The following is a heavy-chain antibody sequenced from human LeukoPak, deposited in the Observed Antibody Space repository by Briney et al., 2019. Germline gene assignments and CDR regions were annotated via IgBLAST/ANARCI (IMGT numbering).Heavy chain of an antibody. J-gene: IGHJ4*02. Sequence: PGGSLRLSCVASGFTFSTYAMSWVRQAPGKGLEWVSGISGSGGSTNYADSVKGRFTISRDNAKNTLYLQMNSLRAEDTAVYFCARGSGWLYYFDYWGQGTLVTVSS. D-gene: IGHD6-19*01. V-gene: IGHV3-23*01. CDR2: ISGSGGST. CDR3: ARGSGWLYYFDY. CDR1: GFTFSTYA.